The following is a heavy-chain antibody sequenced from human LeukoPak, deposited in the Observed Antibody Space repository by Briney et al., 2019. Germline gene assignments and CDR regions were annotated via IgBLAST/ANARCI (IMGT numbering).Heavy chain of an antibody. CDR1: GYSFTSYW. D-gene: IGHD5-24*01. V-gene: IGHV5-51*01. CDR2: IYPGDSDT. Sequence: GESLKFSCKGSGYSFTSYWIGWVRQMPGKGLEWMGIIYPGDSDTRYSPSFQGQVTISADKSLSTAYLQWSSLKASDTAMYYCARGWGSGWLQRNRGRYFDYWGQGTLVTVSS. J-gene: IGHJ4*02. CDR3: ARGWGSGWLQRNRGRYFDY.